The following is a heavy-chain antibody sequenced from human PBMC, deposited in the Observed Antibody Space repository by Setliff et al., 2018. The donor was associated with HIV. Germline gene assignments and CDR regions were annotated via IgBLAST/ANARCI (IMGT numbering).Heavy chain of an antibody. CDR1: GYTLTELS. D-gene: IGHD6-19*01. J-gene: IGHJ5*02. Sequence: ASVKVSCKVSGYTLTELSMHWVRQAPGKGLEWMGGFDPEDGETIYAQKFQGRVTMTEDTSTDTAYMELSSLRSEDTAVYYCATASSGWHWGWFDPWGQGTLVTVCS. CDR3: ATASSGWHWGWFDP. CDR2: FDPEDGET. V-gene: IGHV1-24*01.